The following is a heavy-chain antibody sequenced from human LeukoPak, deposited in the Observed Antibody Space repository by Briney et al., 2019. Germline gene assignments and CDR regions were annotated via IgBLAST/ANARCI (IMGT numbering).Heavy chain of an antibody. Sequence: PGGSLRLSCAASGFTFSTYDMSWVRQAPGKGLEWVSAISGSGGSTYYADSVKGRFTVSRDGATYTMYLQMNSLSPEDTGVYYCARGDDFWSGYYGIDYWGQGTLVTVSS. J-gene: IGHJ4*02. CDR1: GFTFSTYD. CDR2: ISGSGGST. CDR3: ARGDDFWSGYYGIDY. D-gene: IGHD3-3*01. V-gene: IGHV3-23*01.